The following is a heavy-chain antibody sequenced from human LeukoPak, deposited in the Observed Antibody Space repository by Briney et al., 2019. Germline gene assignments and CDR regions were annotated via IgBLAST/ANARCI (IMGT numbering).Heavy chain of an antibody. CDR3: AREAYYYDSSGYVHDAFDI. V-gene: IGHV3-21*01. Sequence: GGSLRLSCAASGFTFSSYSMNWVRQAPGKGLEWVSSISSRSSYIYHADSVKGRFTISRDNAKNSLYLQMNSLRAEDTAVYYCAREAYYYDSSGYVHDAFDIWGQGTVVTASS. J-gene: IGHJ3*02. CDR2: ISSRSSYI. CDR1: GFTFSSYS. D-gene: IGHD3-22*01.